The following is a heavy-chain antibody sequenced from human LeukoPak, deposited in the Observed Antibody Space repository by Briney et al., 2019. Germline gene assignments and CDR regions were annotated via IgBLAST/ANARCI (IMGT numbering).Heavy chain of an antibody. CDR3: ARGPDYDILADYFDY. CDR2: IRYDGSNK. D-gene: IGHD3-9*01. Sequence: GGSLRLSCAASGFTFNSYGMHWVRQAPGKGLEWAAFIRYDGSNKYDADSVKGRFTISRDNSKNTLYLQMNSLRPEDTAVYYCARGPDYDILADYFDYWGQGTLVTVSS. J-gene: IGHJ4*02. CDR1: GFTFNSYG. V-gene: IGHV3-30*02.